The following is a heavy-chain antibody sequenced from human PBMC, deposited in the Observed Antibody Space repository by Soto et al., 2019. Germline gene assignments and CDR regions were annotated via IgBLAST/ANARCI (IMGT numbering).Heavy chain of an antibody. J-gene: IGHJ4*02. CDR1: GFTFSAFT. V-gene: IGHV3-21*01. Sequence: EVQLVESGGGLVKPGGSLTLSCAASGFTFSAFTMNWVRQTPGRGLEWVSSMTPTSTDIYYADSVRGRFAVSRDNPRDSLYLQMNDLIAEVTAIYYGVWRDTTLATYCSASNDQWGQGTLVTVSS. CDR3: VWRDTTLATYCSASNDQ. D-gene: IGHD4-17*01. CDR2: MTPTSTDI.